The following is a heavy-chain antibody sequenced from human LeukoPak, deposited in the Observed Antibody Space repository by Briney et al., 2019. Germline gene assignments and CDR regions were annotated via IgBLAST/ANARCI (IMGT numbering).Heavy chain of an antibody. D-gene: IGHD5-18*01. Sequence: SRDNSKNTLYLQMNSLRAEDTAVYYCARDPFRGYSYGYFDYWGRGTLVTVSS. J-gene: IGHJ4*02. V-gene: IGHV3-30*07. CDR3: ARDPFRGYSYGYFDY.